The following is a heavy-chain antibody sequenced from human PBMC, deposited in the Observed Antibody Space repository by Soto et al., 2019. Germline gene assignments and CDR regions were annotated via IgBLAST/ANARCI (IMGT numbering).Heavy chain of an antibody. CDR2: INHSGST. CDR3: ARLGEDSSGWYPAGGDYYYGMDV. D-gene: IGHD6-19*01. V-gene: IGHV4-34*01. Sequence: SETLSLTCAVYGGCFSGYYWSWIRQPPGKGLEWIGEINHSGSTNYNPSLKSRVTISVDTSKNQFSLKLSSVTAADTAVYYCARLGEDSSGWYPAGGDYYYGMDVWGQGTTVTVSS. J-gene: IGHJ6*02. CDR1: GGCFSGYY.